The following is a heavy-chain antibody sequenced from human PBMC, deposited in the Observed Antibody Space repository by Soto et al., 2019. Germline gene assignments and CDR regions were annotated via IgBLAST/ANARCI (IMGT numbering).Heavy chain of an antibody. J-gene: IGHJ4*02. CDR3: ARASSSSSAADY. CDR1: GASISSGGYY. CDR2: IYDSESA. V-gene: IGHV4-31*03. D-gene: IGHD6-6*01. Sequence: QVQLQESGPGLVKPSQTLSLTCNVSGASISSGGYYWSWIRHHPRKGLEWIGYIYDSESAYYNPSLKRRFSISMHTSKNHFAMRLSSVTAADTDVYYCARASSSSSAADYWGQGTLVTVSS.